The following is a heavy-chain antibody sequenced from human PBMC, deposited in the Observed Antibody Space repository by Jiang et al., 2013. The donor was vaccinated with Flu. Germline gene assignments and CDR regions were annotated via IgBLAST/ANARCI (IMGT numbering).Heavy chain of an antibody. CDR1: GFTFSSYA. V-gene: IGHV3-23*01. D-gene: IGHD3-10*01. J-gene: IGHJ3*02. CDR3: AKDIRVLLWFGEPSRGVAFDI. CDR2: ISGSGGST. Sequence: LSCAASGFTFSSYAMSWVRQAPGKGLEWVSAISGSGGSTYYADSVKGRFTISRDNSKNTLYLQMNSLRAEDTAVYYCAKDIRVLLWFGEPSRGVAFDIWGQGTMVTVSS.